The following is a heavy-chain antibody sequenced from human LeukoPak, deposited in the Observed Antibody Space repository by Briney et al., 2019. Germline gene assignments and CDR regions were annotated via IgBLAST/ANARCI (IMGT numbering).Heavy chain of an antibody. D-gene: IGHD6-19*01. J-gene: IGHJ4*02. Sequence: GGSLRLSCTASGFTFSSSAMSWVRQPPGKGLEWVSAVSGSGGGTYYADSVKGRFTISRDNSKNTLYLQMNSLRAEDTAVYYCAKQPSALAGTYDYWGQGTLVTVSS. V-gene: IGHV3-23*01. CDR1: GFTFSSSA. CDR2: VSGSGGGT. CDR3: AKQPSALAGTYDY.